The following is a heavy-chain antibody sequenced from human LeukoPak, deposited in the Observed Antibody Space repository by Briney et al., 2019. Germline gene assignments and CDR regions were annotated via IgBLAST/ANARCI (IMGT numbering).Heavy chain of an antibody. CDR1: GYTFTSYG. J-gene: IGHJ3*02. D-gene: IGHD6-19*01. CDR2: ISAYNGNT. V-gene: IGHV1-18*01. CDR3: ARARSGWYSGDAFDI. Sequence: ASVKVSCKASGYTFTSYGISWMRQAPGQGLEWMGWISAYNGNTNYAQKLQGRVTMTTDTSTSTAYMELSRLRSDDTAVYYCARARSGWYSGDAFDIWGQGTMVTVSS.